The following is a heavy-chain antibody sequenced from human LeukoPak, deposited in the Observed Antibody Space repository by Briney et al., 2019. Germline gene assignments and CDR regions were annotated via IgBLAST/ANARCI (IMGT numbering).Heavy chain of an antibody. Sequence: ASVKVSCKASGYTFTSYDINWVRQATGQGLEWMGWMNPNSGNTGYAQKFQGRVTMTRNTSISTAYMELSSLRSEDTAVYYCARESRSSSAWGDWGQGTLVTVSS. V-gene: IGHV1-8*01. D-gene: IGHD6-19*01. J-gene: IGHJ4*02. CDR2: MNPNSGNT. CDR3: ARESRSSSAWGD. CDR1: GYTFTSYD.